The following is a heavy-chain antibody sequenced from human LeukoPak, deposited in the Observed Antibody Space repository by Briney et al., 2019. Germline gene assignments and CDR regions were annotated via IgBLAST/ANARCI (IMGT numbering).Heavy chain of an antibody. CDR3: ARSPRVATILGPAYVFDL. J-gene: IGHJ3*01. V-gene: IGHV4-39*01. CDR2: IYYSGRT. CDR1: GGSISSGSYY. D-gene: IGHD5-12*01. Sequence: PSETLSLTCSVSGGSISSGSYYWGWIRQPPGKGPEWIGSIYYSGRTYYNPSLKSRVTISVDTSKNQFSLNLSSVIATDTAVYYCARSPRVATILGPAYVFDLWGQGTLVPVSS.